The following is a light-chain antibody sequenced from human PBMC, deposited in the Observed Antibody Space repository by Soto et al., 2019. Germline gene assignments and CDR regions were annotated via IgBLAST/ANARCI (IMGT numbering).Light chain of an antibody. Sequence: EIVLTQSPATLSLSPGERATLSCRASQSVSSYLAWYQQKPGQAPRLLIYDASNRATGIPARFSGSGSGTDFTLTISSLEPDDFAVYYCQPRSNWPPGLTFGGGTKVEIK. CDR3: QPRSNWPPGLT. J-gene: IGKJ4*01. V-gene: IGKV3-11*01. CDR1: QSVSSY. CDR2: DAS.